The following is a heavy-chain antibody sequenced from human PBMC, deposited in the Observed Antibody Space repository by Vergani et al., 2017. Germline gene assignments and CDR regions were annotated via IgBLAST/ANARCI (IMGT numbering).Heavy chain of an antibody. CDR3: ARDLTTVTRRGWFDP. CDR2: IYYSGST. Sequence: QVQLQESGPGLVKPSETLSLTCTVSGGSISSYYWSWIRQPPGKGLEWIGYIYYSGSTNYNPSLKSRVTISVDTSKNQFSLKLSSVTAADTAVYYCARDLTTVTRRGWFDPWGQGTLVTVSS. V-gene: IGHV4-59*01. D-gene: IGHD4-17*01. CDR1: GGSISSYY. J-gene: IGHJ5*02.